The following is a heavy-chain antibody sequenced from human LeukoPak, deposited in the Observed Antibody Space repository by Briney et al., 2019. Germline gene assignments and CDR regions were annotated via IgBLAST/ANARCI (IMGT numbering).Heavy chain of an antibody. CDR3: ARDNAIIPAEIADY. D-gene: IGHD2-2*01. CDR1: GYTFTRYG. CDR2: ISAYEGNT. J-gene: IGHJ4*02. Sequence: ASVKVSCKTSGYTFTRYGISWVRQAPGQGLEWMGWISAYEGNTKYAQKVQGRVSMTTDTSTSTAYMELRSLRSDDTAVYHCARDNAIIPAEIADYWGQGTQVTVSS. V-gene: IGHV1-18*01.